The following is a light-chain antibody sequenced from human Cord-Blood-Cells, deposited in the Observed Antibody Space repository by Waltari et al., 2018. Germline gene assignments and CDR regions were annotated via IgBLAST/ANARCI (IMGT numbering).Light chain of an antibody. Sequence: QSALTQPPSASGSPGQSVTISCTGTSSDVGGYNYVPWYQQHPGKAPKLMIYEVSKRPSGVPARFSGSKSGNTASLTVSGLQAEDEADYYCSSYAGSNNFVVFGGGTKLTVL. CDR1: SSDVGGYNY. CDR2: EVS. CDR3: SSYAGSNNFVV. J-gene: IGLJ2*01. V-gene: IGLV2-8*01.